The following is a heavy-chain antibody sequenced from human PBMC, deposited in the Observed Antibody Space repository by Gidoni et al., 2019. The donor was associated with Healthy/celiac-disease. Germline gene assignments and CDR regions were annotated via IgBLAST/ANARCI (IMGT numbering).Heavy chain of an antibody. CDR2: INPNSGGT. CDR3: AGYCSSTSCLSA. CDR1: GSTFTGYY. D-gene: IGHD2-2*01. Sequence: QVQLVQSGAEVKKPGASVKVSCTASGSTFTGYYMHWVRQAPGQGLEWMGWINPNSGGTNYAQKFQGRVTMTRNTSISTAYMELSRLRSDDTAVYYCAGYCSSTSCLSAWGQGTLVTVSS. J-gene: IGHJ5*02. V-gene: IGHV1-2*02.